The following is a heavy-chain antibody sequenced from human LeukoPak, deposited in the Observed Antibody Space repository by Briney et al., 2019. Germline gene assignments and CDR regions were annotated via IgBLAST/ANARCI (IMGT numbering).Heavy chain of an antibody. CDR2: IYTSGTT. J-gene: IGHJ4*02. CDR1: GDSISSYF. CDR3: ARGVTSYYFDY. Sequence: KASETLSLTCTVSGDSISSYFWTWIRQPAGKGLEWIGRIYTSGTTNYNPSLKSRVTISVDTSKNQFSLKLSSVTAADTAVYYCARGVTSYYFDYWGQGTLVTVSS. V-gene: IGHV4-4*07. D-gene: IGHD2-21*02.